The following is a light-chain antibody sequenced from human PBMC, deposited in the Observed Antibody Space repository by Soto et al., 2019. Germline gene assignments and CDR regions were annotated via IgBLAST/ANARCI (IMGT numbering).Light chain of an antibody. CDR3: QSHDSSLSGPV. CDR1: SSNIGADYD. J-gene: IGLJ2*01. Sequence: QSALTQPPSVSGAPGQRVTISCTGSSSNIGADYDVHWYQQLPGTEHWYQQLPGTAPKLLIYDNSNRPSGVPDRFSASKSGTSASLAITGLQAEDEADYYCQSHDSSLSGPVFGGGTQLTVL. CDR2: DNS. V-gene: IGLV1-40*01.